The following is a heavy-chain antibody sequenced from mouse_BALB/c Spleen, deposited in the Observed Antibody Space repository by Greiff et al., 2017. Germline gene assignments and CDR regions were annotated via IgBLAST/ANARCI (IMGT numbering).Heavy chain of an antibody. Sequence: QVQLQESGPGLVAPSQSLSITCTVSGFSLTDYGVSWIRQPPGKGLEWLGVIWGGGSTNYNSALKSRLNIRKDNSNSQVFLKMNSLQTDDTAMYYCAKQSGSRDVDYWGQGTTLTVSS. CDR3: AKQSGSRDVDY. J-gene: IGHJ2*01. CDR2: IWGGGST. CDR1: GFSLTDYG. V-gene: IGHV2-6-5*01. D-gene: IGHD1-1*01.